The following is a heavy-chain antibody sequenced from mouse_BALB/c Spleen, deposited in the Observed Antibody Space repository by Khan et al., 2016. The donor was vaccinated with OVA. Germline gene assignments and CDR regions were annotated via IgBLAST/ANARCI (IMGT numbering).Heavy chain of an antibody. J-gene: IGHJ4*01. V-gene: IGHV2-6-1*01. Sequence: QVQLKESGPGLVAPSQSLSITCTISGFSLTNYGVHWVRQPPGKGLEWLVLMWSDGSTTYNSALKSRLTISKDNSKSQVFLKMNNLQTDDTAMYFCTRQPYYHYNVMDYWGQGTSVTVSS. CDR3: TRQPYYHYNVMDY. D-gene: IGHD2-10*01. CDR2: MWSDGST. CDR1: GFSLTNYG.